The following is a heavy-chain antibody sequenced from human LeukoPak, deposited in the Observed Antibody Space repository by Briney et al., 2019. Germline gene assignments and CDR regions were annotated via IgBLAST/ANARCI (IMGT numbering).Heavy chain of an antibody. CDR2: MNPNSGNT. Sequence: ASVKVSCKASGYTFTSYYMHWVRQATGQGLEWMGWMNPNSGNTGYAQKFQGRVTITRNTSISTAYMELSSLRSEDTAVYYCARGLSIGSGSYYGYWGQGTLVTVSS. V-gene: IGHV1-8*03. CDR3: ARGLSIGSGSYYGY. D-gene: IGHD3-10*01. CDR1: GYTFTSYY. J-gene: IGHJ4*02.